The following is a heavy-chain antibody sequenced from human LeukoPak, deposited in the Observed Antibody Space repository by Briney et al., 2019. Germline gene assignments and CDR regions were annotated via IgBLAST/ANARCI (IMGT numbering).Heavy chain of an antibody. J-gene: IGHJ4*02. CDR1: GGTFSSYA. CDR2: IIPIFGTA. V-gene: IGHV1-69*06. CDR3: ARNSAGYSSGYYYY. D-gene: IGHD6-25*01. Sequence: GASVKVSCKASGGTFSSYAISWVRQAPGQGLEWMGKIIPIFGTANYAQRFQGRVTITADKSTSTAYMELSSLTSEDTAVYYCARNSAGYSSGYYYYWGQGTLVTVSS.